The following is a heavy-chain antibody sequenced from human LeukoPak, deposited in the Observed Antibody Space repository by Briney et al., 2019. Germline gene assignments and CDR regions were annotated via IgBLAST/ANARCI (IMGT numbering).Heavy chain of an antibody. CDR2: IIPIFGTA. CDR3: ARGGITMVRGVIITPGGYVY. J-gene: IGHJ4*02. V-gene: IGHV1-69*06. CDR1: GGTFSSYA. Sequence: SVKVSCKASGGTFSSYAISWVRQAPGQGLEWMGGIIPIFGTANYAQKFQGRVTITADKSTSTAYMELSSLRSEDTAVYYCARGGITMVRGVIITPGGYVYWGQGTLVTVS. D-gene: IGHD3-10*01.